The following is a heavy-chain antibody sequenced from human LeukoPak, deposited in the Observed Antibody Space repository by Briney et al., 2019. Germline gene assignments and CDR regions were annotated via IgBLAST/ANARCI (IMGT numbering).Heavy chain of an antibody. CDR1: GFTFSSYW. CDR2: IKQDGSEK. J-gene: IGHJ4*02. D-gene: IGHD3-3*01. CDR3: ARGFYDFAYYFDY. V-gene: IGHV3-7*01. Sequence: PGGSLRLSCAASGFTFSSYWMSWVRQAPGKGLEWVANIKQDGSEKYYVDSVKGRFTISRDNAKNSLYLQMNSLRAEDTAVYYCARGFYDFAYYFDYWGQGTLVTVSS.